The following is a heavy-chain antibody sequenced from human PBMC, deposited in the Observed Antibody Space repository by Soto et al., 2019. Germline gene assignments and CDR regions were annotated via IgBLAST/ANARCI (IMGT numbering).Heavy chain of an antibody. CDR3: ARDVDILTGSDAFDI. J-gene: IGHJ3*02. V-gene: IGHV3-11*05. CDR1: GFTFSDYY. Sequence: QVQLVESGGGLVKPGGSLRLSCAASGFTFSDYYMCWIRQAPGKGLEWVSYISSSRSYTNYADSVKGRFTISRDNAKNPLYLQMNSLRAEDTAVYYCARDVDILTGSDAFDIWGQGTMVTVSS. CDR2: ISSSRSYT. D-gene: IGHD3-9*01.